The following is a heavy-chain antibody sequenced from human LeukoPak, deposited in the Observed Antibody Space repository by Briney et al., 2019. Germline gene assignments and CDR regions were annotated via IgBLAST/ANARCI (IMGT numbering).Heavy chain of an antibody. CDR2: ISGYNGNT. CDR1: GYTFTSYY. V-gene: IGHV1-18*04. D-gene: IGHD3-10*01. CDR3: ARDSLYYGSGSYLGFDP. Sequence: GASVTVSCKASGYTFTSYYMHWVRQAPGQGLEWMGWISGYNGNTNYAEKLQGRVTMTTDTSTSTVYMELRSLRSDDTAVYYCARDSLYYGSGSYLGFDPWGQGTLVTVSS. J-gene: IGHJ5*02.